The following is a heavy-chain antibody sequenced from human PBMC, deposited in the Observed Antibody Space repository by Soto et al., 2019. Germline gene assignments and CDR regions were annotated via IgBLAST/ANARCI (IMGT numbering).Heavy chain of an antibody. D-gene: IGHD3-16*01. CDR1: GFAFSSHA. J-gene: IGHJ3*01. Sequence: EVQLVESGGGLVQPGGSLRLSCSASGFAFSSHAMHWVCQAPGKGLEYVSAVSSNVGSIYYADSVKGRFTISRDNSKKTLLLKMSNRMTEDTAVYYSVTDVGSNNTCYDCSFDVWGQGTMVTVSS. V-gene: IGHV3-64D*06. CDR3: VTDVGSNNTCYDCSFDV. CDR2: VSSNVGSI.